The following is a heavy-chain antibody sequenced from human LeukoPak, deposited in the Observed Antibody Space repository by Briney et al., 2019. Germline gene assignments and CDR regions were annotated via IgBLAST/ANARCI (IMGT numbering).Heavy chain of an antibody. CDR3: AKDGGSGNRQQLGY. CDR1: GFTFSSYT. V-gene: IGHV3-23*01. J-gene: IGHJ4*02. CDR2: IGSGGTT. Sequence: GGSLRLSCAASGFTFSSYTMSWVRQAPGKGLEWVSSIGSGGTTYYADSVKGRFTISRDNSKNTLYLQMTSLRAEDTAVCYCAKDGGSGNRQQLGYWGQGSLVTVSS. D-gene: IGHD6-13*01.